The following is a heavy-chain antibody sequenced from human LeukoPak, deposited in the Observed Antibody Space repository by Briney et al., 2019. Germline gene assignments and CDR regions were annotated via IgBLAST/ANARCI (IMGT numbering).Heavy chain of an antibody. CDR2: IWYDGSNK. J-gene: IGHJ4*02. CDR1: GFTFSRYA. CDR3: AKDARRTNGWYFFDY. V-gene: IGHV3-33*06. Sequence: PGGSLRLSCAASGFTFSRYAMHWVRQAPGKGLEWVALIWYDGSNKYYADSVKGRFTISRDNSKNTLYLQMNSLRAEDTAVYYCAKDARRTNGWYFFDYWGRGTLVTVSS. D-gene: IGHD6-19*01.